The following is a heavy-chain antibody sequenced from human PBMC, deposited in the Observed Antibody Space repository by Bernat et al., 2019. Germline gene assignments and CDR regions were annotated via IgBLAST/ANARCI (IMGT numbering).Heavy chain of an antibody. V-gene: IGHV3-30-3*01. D-gene: IGHD5-18*01. Sequence: QVQLVESGGGVVQPGRSLRLSCAASGFTFSSYAMHWVRQAPGKGLEWVAVISYDGSNKYYADSVKGRFTISRDNSKNTLYLQMNSLRAEDMAVYYCARGQDTAMVDFDYWGQGTLVTVSS. CDR1: GFTFSSYA. CDR3: ARGQDTAMVDFDY. J-gene: IGHJ4*02. CDR2: ISYDGSNK.